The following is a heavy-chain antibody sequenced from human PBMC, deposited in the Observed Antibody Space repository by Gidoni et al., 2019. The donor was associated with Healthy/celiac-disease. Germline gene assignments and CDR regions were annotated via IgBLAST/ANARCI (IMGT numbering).Heavy chain of an antibody. CDR2: IYPGDSDT. CDR1: GYSFTRYW. CDR3: ARLHHDSSGYYWTFDY. D-gene: IGHD3-22*01. J-gene: IGHJ4*02. V-gene: IGHV5-51*03. Sequence: EVQLVQSGADVKKPGESLKISCKGSGYSFTRYWIGWVRQMPGKGLEWMGIIYPGDSDTRYSPSFQGQVTISADKSISTAYLQWSSLKASDTAMYYCARLHHDSSGYYWTFDYWGQGTLVTVSS.